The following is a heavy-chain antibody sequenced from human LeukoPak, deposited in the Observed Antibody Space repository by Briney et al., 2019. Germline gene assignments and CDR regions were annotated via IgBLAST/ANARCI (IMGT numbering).Heavy chain of an antibody. CDR1: GFTFSSYS. J-gene: IGHJ5*02. CDR3: ARDRRSSSSVWFDP. CDR2: IGSSSSYI. D-gene: IGHD6-6*01. V-gene: IGHV3-21*01. Sequence: GGSLRLSCAASGFTFSSYSMNWVRQAPGKGLEWVSSIGSSSSYIYYADSVKGRFTISRDNAKNSLYLQMNSLRAEDTAVYYCARDRRSSSSVWFDPWGQGTLVTVSS.